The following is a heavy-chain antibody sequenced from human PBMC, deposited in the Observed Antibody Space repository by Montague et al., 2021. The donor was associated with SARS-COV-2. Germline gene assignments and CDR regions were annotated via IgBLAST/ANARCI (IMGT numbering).Heavy chain of an antibody. CDR2: IFHSGIT. J-gene: IGHJ5*02. D-gene: IGHD1-20*01. CDR3: ARTEYNWNDRFDP. V-gene: IGHV4-59*13. CDR1: GGSISSYY. Sequence: SETLSLTCSVSGGSISSYYWSWIRQSPGKGLEWIGYIFHSGITDYNPSLKSRVTISADMSKNQFSLQLNSVTAADSAVYYCARTEYNWNDRFDPWGQGTLVTVSS.